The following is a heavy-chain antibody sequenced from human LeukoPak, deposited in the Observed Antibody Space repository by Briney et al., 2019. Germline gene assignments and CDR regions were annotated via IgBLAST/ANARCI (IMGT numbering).Heavy chain of an antibody. D-gene: IGHD3-10*01. Sequence: GGCLRLSCEASGFSLSTSWMSWVRQAPGKGLEWVANINEDGSEENYVDSVKGRFSIFRDNAKNSVSLQMNSLRPEDTAIYYCVRDWPGGDDFWGQGTLVTVSS. J-gene: IGHJ4*02. CDR1: GFSLSTSW. CDR3: VRDWPGGDDF. CDR2: INEDGSEE. V-gene: IGHV3-7*01.